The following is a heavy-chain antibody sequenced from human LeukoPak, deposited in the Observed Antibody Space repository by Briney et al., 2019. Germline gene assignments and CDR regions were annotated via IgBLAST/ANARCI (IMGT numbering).Heavy chain of an antibody. Sequence: SETLSLTCTVSGVSISSYYWGWIRQPPGKGLEWIGSIYHSGSTYYNPSLKSRVTISVDTSKNQFSLKLSSVTAADTAVYYCARHGRRWFGQRLYFDYWGQGTLVTVSS. V-gene: IGHV4-38-2*02. CDR2: IYHSGST. D-gene: IGHD3-10*01. CDR1: GVSISSYY. J-gene: IGHJ4*02. CDR3: ARHGRRWFGQRLYFDY.